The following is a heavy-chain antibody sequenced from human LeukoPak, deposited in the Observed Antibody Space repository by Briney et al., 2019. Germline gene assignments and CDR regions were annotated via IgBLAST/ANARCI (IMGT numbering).Heavy chain of an antibody. CDR3: ARGDAFSGDH. J-gene: IGHJ4*02. CDR1: GFSFTNFW. V-gene: IGHV3-7*04. Sequence: PGGSLRLSCAVSGFSFTNFWMSWVRQAPGRGLEWVANIHPEGNEKYHVESVKGRFTISRGNTKNLLFLQMNGLRVEDTAVYYCARGDAFSGDHWGQGTLVTVSS. CDR2: IHPEGNEK.